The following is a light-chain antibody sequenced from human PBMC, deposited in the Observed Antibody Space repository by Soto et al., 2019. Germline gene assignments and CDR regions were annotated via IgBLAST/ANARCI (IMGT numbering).Light chain of an antibody. CDR1: QSVSNIY. CDR2: GAS. J-gene: IGKJ5*01. Sequence: EIVLTQSPGTLSLSPGDTATLSCRARQSVSNIYLARFQQKPGQTPRLLIHGASRRVTGIPDRFSGSGSGTDFTLTISRLEPADFAVYYCQQYGSSPPITFGQGTRLEI. V-gene: IGKV3-20*01. CDR3: QQYGSSPPIT.